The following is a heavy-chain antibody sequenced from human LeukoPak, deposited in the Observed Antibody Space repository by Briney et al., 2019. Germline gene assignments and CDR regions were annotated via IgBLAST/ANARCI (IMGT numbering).Heavy chain of an antibody. CDR1: GGSMYSYY. CDR2: IYYSGST. Sequence: KPSETLSLTCTVSGGSMYSYYWSWIRQPPGKGLEWIGYIYYSGSTYYNPSLKSRVTISVDTSKNQFSLKLSSVTAADTAVYYCARVPGETVTTASYAFDIWGQGTMVTASS. D-gene: IGHD4-17*01. V-gene: IGHV4-59*06. CDR3: ARVPGETVTTASYAFDI. J-gene: IGHJ3*02.